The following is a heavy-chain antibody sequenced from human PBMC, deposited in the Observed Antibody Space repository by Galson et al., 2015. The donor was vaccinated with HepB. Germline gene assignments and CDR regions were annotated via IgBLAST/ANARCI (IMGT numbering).Heavy chain of an antibody. CDR3: AKDLSSSWYLAYYYYYGMDV. D-gene: IGHD6-13*01. J-gene: IGHJ6*02. CDR1: GFTFSSYG. CDR2: ISYDGSNK. V-gene: IGHV3-30*18. Sequence: LRLSCAASGFTFSSYGMHWVRQAPGKGLEWVAVISYDGSNKYYADSVKGRFTISRDNSKNTLYLQMNSLRAEDTAVYYCAKDLSSSWYLAYYYYYGMDVWGQGTTVTVSS.